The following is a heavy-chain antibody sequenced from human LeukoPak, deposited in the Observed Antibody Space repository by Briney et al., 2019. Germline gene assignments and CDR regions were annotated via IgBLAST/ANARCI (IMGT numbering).Heavy chain of an antibody. J-gene: IGHJ4*02. Sequence: SETLSLTCTVSGSSINSRTYYWGWIRQPPRKGLEWIGNIYYSGSTFYNPSLKSRITISIDTSNNEFSLKLSSVTAADTAVYYCARIYYDSSGYYYEFDYWGQGTLVTVSS. CDR3: ARIYYDSSGYYYEFDY. CDR1: GSSINSRTYY. CDR2: IYYSGST. D-gene: IGHD3-22*01. V-gene: IGHV4-39*01.